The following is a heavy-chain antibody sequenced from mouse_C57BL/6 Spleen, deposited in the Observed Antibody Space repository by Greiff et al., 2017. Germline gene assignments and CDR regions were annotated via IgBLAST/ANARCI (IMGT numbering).Heavy chain of an antibody. V-gene: IGHV2-2*01. Sequence: QVQLKQSGPGLVQPSQSLSITCTVSGFSLTSYGVHWVRQSPGKGLEWLGVIWSGGSTDYNAAFISRLSISKDNSKSQVFFKMNSLQADDTAIYYCARSPITTVVVPYAMDYWGQGTSVTVSS. CDR2: IWSGGST. CDR3: ARSPITTVVVPYAMDY. J-gene: IGHJ4*01. D-gene: IGHD1-1*01. CDR1: GFSLTSYG.